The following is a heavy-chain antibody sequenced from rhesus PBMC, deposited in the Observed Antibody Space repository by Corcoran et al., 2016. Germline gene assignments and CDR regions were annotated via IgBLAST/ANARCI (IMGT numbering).Heavy chain of an antibody. CDR2: IYGSGSST. CDR1: GGSISSNY. D-gene: IGHD3-28*01. V-gene: IGHV4S11*01. J-gene: IGHJ4*01. Sequence: QVQLQESGPGLVQPSETLSLTCAVSGGSISSNYWSWIRQAPGKGLEWIGDIYGSGSSTNYNPSLKSRVTLSVDTSKNQLSLKLSSVTAADTAVYYCARFYDSGYYDYWGQGVLVTVSS. CDR3: ARFYDSGYYDY.